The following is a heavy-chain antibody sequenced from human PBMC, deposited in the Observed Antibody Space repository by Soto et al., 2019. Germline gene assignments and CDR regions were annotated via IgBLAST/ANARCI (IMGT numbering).Heavy chain of an antibody. J-gene: IGHJ5*02. CDR2: IIPIRGIA. CDR1: GGTFSSYT. Sequence: QVQLVQSGAEVKKPGSSVKVSCKASGGTFSSYTISWVRQAPGQGLEWLGRIIPIRGIANYDQKFQGRVTITADKLTSTAYRGVSSLRSKDTAVYYCPRGAPYGSGKYNWCDPWGQGTLVTVSS. V-gene: IGHV1-69*02. CDR3: PRGAPYGSGKYNWCDP. D-gene: IGHD3-10*01.